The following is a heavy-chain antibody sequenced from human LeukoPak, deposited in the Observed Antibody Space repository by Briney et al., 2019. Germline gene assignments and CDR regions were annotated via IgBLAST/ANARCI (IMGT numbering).Heavy chain of an antibody. CDR2: ISSNGGST. Sequence: GGSLRLSCSASGFTFSSYAMHWVRQAPGKGLEYVSAISSNGGSTYYADSVKGRFTISRDNSKNTLFLQMSSLRAEDTAVYYCARLGSSGYLFDYWGQGTLVTVSS. J-gene: IGHJ4*02. D-gene: IGHD3-22*01. CDR3: ARLGSSGYLFDY. CDR1: GFTFSSYA. V-gene: IGHV3-64D*06.